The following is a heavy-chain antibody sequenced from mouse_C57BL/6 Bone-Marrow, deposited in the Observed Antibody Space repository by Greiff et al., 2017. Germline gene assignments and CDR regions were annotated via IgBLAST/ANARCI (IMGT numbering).Heavy chain of an antibody. CDR1: GYNFTSYD. J-gene: IGHJ2*01. V-gene: IGHV1-85*01. CDR3: ATTGTRGRFDY. Sequence: QVQLQQSGPELVKPGASVKLSCKASGYNFTSYDINWVKQRPGQGLEWIGWIYPRDGSTKYNEKFKGKATLTVDTSSSTAYMELHSLTSEDSAVYFCATTGTRGRFDYWGQGTTLTVSS. D-gene: IGHD4-1*02. CDR2: IYPRDGST.